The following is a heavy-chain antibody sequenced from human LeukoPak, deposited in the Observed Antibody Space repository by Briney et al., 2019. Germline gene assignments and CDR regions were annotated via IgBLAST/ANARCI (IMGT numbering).Heavy chain of an antibody. J-gene: IGHJ6*02. Sequence: SQTLSLTCTVSGGSISSGSYYWSWVRQPAGKGLEWIGRIYTSGSTNYNPSLKSRVTISVDTPKNQFSLKLSSVTAADTAVYYCARAESRRYYYGMDVWGQGTTVTVSS. CDR2: IYTSGST. V-gene: IGHV4-61*02. CDR1: GGSISSGSYY. CDR3: ARAESRRYYYGMDV.